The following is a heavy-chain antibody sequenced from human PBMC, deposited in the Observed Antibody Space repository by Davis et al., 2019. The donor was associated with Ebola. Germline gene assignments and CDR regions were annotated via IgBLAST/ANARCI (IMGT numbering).Heavy chain of an antibody. Sequence: ASVKVSCKASGYTFTSYAMHWVRQAPGQGLEWMGWINPNSGGTNYAQKFQGWVTMTRDTSISTAYMELSRLRSDDTAVYYCARAGYYYGSGSYLAGFDPWGQGTLVTVSS. CDR3: ARAGYYYGSGSYLAGFDP. CDR2: INPNSGGT. V-gene: IGHV1-2*04. J-gene: IGHJ5*02. D-gene: IGHD3-10*01. CDR1: GYTFTSYA.